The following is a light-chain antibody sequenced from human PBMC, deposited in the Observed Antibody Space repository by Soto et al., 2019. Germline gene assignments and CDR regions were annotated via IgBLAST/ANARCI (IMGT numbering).Light chain of an antibody. J-gene: IGKJ5*01. V-gene: IGKV1-9*01. Sequence: DIHLTHSPSFLSASLVDGVTITFRASQGISSHLAWYQAKPGKAPKCLIYAGSTLQSGVPSRFSGSGSGTEFTLTIRSLQPEDFGTYYCQQLKSHPISFGQGRRLE. CDR3: QQLKSHPIS. CDR1: QGISSH. CDR2: AGS.